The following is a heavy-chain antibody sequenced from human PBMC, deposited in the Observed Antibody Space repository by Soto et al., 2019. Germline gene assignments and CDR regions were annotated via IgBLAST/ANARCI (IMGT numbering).Heavy chain of an antibody. D-gene: IGHD2-21*02. CDR2: INAGNGNT. J-gene: IGHJ1*01. Sequence: ASVKVSCKASGYTFTSYAMHWVRQAPGQRLEWMGWINAGNGNTKYSQKFQGRVTITRDTSASTAYTELSSLRSEDTAVYYCARLAYCGGDCYLYFRHWGQGTLVTVSS. V-gene: IGHV1-3*01. CDR1: GYTFTSYA. CDR3: ARLAYCGGDCYLYFRH.